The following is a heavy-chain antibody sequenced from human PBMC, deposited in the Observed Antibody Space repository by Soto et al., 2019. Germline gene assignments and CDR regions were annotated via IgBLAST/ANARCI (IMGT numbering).Heavy chain of an antibody. D-gene: IGHD3-3*01. CDR3: AKAINDYYAPLDY. V-gene: IGHV3-23*01. CDR1: GFTFSNYA. Sequence: EGQLLESGGGLVQPGGSLRLSCTASGFTFSNYAMGWVRQAPGKGLEWVSVISGGADDTHYADSVKGRFTISRDNSKNTLYVQMDSLRAEDMAVYYCAKAINDYYAPLDYWGQGMRVTVSS. J-gene: IGHJ4*02. CDR2: ISGGADDT.